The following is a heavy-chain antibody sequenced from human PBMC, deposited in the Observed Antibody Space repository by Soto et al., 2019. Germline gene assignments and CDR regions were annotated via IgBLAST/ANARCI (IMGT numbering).Heavy chain of an antibody. CDR2: IYYSGST. CDR1: GGSISSDDYY. J-gene: IGHJ4*02. V-gene: IGHV4-30-4*01. D-gene: IGHD6-19*01. CDR3: ARHGWLVQPYYFDY. Sequence: SETLSLTCTVSGGSISSDDYYWSWIRQPPGKGLEWIGYIYYSGSTYYNPSLKSRVSISLDTSKNQFSLNLSSVTAADTAVYYCARHGWLVQPYYFDYWGQGTLVTVSS.